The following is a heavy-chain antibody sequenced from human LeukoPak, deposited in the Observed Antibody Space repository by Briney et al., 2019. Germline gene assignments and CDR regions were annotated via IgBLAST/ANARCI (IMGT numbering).Heavy chain of an antibody. J-gene: IGHJ5*02. CDR1: GYSISSGYY. CDR3: ARDQCSGGSCYPGWFDP. V-gene: IGHV4-38-2*02. D-gene: IGHD2-15*01. Sequence: SETLSLTCTVSGYSISSGYYWGWIRQPPGKGLGWIGSIYHSGSTYYNPSLKSRVTISVDTSKNQFSLKLSSVTAADTAVYYCARDQCSGGSCYPGWFDPWGQGTLVTVSS. CDR2: IYHSGST.